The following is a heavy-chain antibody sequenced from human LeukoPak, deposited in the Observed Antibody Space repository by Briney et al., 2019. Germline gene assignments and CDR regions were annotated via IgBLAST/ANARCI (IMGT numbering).Heavy chain of an antibody. CDR3: ARDTTAWVY. CDR1: GFTFSTYN. CDR2: ISSSSSTI. D-gene: IGHD4-17*01. J-gene: IGHJ4*02. Sequence: GGSLRLSCAASGFTFSTYNMNWVRQAPGKGLEWVSYISSSSSTIKYADSVKGRFTISRDNANNSLYLQMSSLRDEDTAVYYCARDTTAWVYWGQGTLVTVSS. V-gene: IGHV3-48*02.